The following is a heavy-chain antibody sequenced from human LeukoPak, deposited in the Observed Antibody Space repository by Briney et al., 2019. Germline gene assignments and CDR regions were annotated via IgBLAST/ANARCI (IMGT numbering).Heavy chain of an antibody. CDR1: GGSFSGYY. CDR2: INHSGST. D-gene: IGHD3-10*01. V-gene: IGHV4-34*01. Sequence: SETLSLTCAVYGGSFSGYYWSWIRQPPGKGLEWIGEINHSGSTNYNPSLKSRVTISVDTSKNQFSLKLSSVTAADTAVYYCAREQTPYYYGSGSYYPLDYWGQGTLVTVSS. J-gene: IGHJ4*02. CDR3: AREQTPYYYGSGSYYPLDY.